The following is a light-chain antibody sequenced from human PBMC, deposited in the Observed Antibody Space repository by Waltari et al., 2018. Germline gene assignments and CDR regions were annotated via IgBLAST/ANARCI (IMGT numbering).Light chain of an antibody. J-gene: IGLJ1*01. CDR2: EVR. V-gene: IGLV2-14*01. CDR1: DSDVGAYDF. Sequence: QSALTQPASVSGSPGQSITISCSGTDSDVGAYDFVSWYQQHPGKAPHLIIYEVRNRPSGIPNRFSASKSGNTASLTISGLQAEDEADYYCSSYTTSSAPGVFGTGTRVTVL. CDR3: SSYTTSSAPGV.